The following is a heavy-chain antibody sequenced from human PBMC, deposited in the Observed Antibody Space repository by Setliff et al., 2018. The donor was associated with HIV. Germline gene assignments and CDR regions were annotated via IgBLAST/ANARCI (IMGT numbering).Heavy chain of an antibody. D-gene: IGHD3-16*01. V-gene: IGHV1-8*01. CDR1: GYTFTSSD. CDR3: TRALGVD. Sequence: ASVKVSCKTSGYTFTSSDLNWVRQVAGQGLEWMGWMSPISGDAGFAQKFQGRVTMTRNTSMSTAYMGLSGLTSQDTAVYYCTRALGVDWGQGTLVTVSS. J-gene: IGHJ4*02. CDR2: MSPISGDA.